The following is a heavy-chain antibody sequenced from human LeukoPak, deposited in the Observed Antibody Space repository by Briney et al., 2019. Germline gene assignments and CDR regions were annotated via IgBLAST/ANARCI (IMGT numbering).Heavy chain of an antibody. J-gene: IGHJ4*02. Sequence: PGGSLRLSCAASGFTVSSNYMSWVRQAPGKGLEWVSVIYSGGSTYYADSAKGRFTISRDDSKNTLYLQMNSLRAEDTAVYYCARDPYYGDSKGDYWGQGTLVTVSS. CDR2: IYSGGST. CDR1: GFTVSSNY. D-gene: IGHD4-17*01. CDR3: ARDPYYGDSKGDY. V-gene: IGHV3-53*01.